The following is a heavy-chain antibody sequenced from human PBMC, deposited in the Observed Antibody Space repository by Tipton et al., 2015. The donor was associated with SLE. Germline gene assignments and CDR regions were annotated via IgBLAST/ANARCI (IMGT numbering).Heavy chain of an antibody. CDR1: GGSISSGSYY. Sequence: TLSLTCTVSGGSISSGSYYWSWIRQPAGKGLEWIGRGFASGTTDYNPSLKSRVTMSVDTSRNQFSLKLSSVTAADTAVYYCVRELDTFDIWGQGTMVTVSS. J-gene: IGHJ3*02. CDR2: GFASGTT. V-gene: IGHV4-61*02. CDR3: VRELDTFDI.